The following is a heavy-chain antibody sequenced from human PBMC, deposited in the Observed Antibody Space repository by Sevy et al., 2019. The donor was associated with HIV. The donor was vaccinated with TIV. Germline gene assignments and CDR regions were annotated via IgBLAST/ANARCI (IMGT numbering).Heavy chain of an antibody. CDR2: MKSKVDGGTT. CDR1: GFTFRDLW. Sequence: GGSLRLSCAASGFTFRDLWMSWVRQAPGKGLEWIGRMKSKVDGGTTDYAAPVKSRFTISRDDSKNTLYLQMSSLRTEDTAVYYCTTDVPLTGGTNGLYWGQGTLVTVSS. V-gene: IGHV3-15*01. D-gene: IGHD2-8*02. CDR3: TTDVPLTGGTNGLY. J-gene: IGHJ4*02.